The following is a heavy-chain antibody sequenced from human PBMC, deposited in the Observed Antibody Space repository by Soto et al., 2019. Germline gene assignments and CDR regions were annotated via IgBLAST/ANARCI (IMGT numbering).Heavy chain of an antibody. V-gene: IGHV2-5*02. D-gene: IGHD3-10*02. Sequence: SGPTLVNPTQTVTLTCTFSGFSLSTSEMGVGWTRQPPGKALEWLAFIFWDDDKRYSPSLKNRLSITKDTSKNQVVLTMTHMELVDTATYSSAHSSCSVMDVWGKGTTVTVSS. CDR2: IFWDDDK. CDR1: GFSLSTSEMG. J-gene: IGHJ6*04. CDR3: AHSSCSVMDV.